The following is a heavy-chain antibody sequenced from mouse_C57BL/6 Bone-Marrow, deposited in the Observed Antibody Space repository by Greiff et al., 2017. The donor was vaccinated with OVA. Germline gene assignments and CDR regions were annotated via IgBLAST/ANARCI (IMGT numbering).Heavy chain of an antibody. CDR1: GYTFTSYG. J-gene: IGHJ4*01. CDR2: IYPRSGNT. V-gene: IGHV1-81*01. D-gene: IGHD2-4*01. CDR3: ARNDYGGAMDY. Sequence: VQLQQSGAELARPGASVKLSCKASGYTFTSYGISWVKQRTGQGLEWIGEIYPRSGNTYYNEKFKGKATLTADKSSSTAYMELRSLTSEDSAVYFGARNDYGGAMDYWGQGTSVTVSS.